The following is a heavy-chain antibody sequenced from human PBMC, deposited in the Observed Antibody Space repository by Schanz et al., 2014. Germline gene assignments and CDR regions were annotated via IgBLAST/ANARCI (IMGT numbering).Heavy chain of an antibody. Sequence: QVQLQESGPGLVKPSQTLSLTCAVSGGSISSGGYSWNWIRQPPGKGLEWIVYIYYSGSTYYNPSLKSRVTISLDTSKTQFSLKLSPVTAADTAVYYCARGGRTTYNYYYGMDVWGQGTTVTVSS. CDR2: IYYSGST. CDR3: ARGGRTTYNYYYGMDV. V-gene: IGHV4-30-4*07. D-gene: IGHD1-1*01. CDR1: GGSISSGGYS. J-gene: IGHJ6*02.